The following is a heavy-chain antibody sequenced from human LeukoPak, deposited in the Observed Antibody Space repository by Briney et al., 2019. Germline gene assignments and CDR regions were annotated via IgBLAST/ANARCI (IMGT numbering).Heavy chain of an antibody. CDR2: ISAYNGNT. D-gene: IGHD3-22*01. V-gene: IGHV1-18*01. Sequence: ASVKVFCKASGYTFTSYGISWVRQAPGQGLEWMGWISAYNGNTNYAQKLQGRVTMTTDTSTSTAYMELRSLRSDDTAVYYCARDYRSRVVITNWFDPWGQGTLVTVSS. J-gene: IGHJ5*02. CDR1: GYTFTSYG. CDR3: ARDYRSRVVITNWFDP.